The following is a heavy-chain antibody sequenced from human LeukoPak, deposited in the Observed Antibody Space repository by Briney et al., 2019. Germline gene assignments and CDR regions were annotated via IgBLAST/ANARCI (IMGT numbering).Heavy chain of an antibody. V-gene: IGHV3-23*01. CDR3: ANDLRYYYDSSGYYYDY. Sequence: GGSLRLSCAASGFTFSSYAMSWVRQAPGKGLEWVSAISGSGGSTYYADSVKGRFTISRDNSKNTLYLQMNSLRAEDTAVYYCANDLRYYYDSSGYYYDYWGQGTLVTVSS. J-gene: IGHJ4*02. D-gene: IGHD3-22*01. CDR2: ISGSGGST. CDR1: GFTFSSYA.